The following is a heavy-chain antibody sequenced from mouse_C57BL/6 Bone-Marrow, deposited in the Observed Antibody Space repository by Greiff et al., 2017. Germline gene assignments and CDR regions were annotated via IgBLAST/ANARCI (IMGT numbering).Heavy chain of an antibody. D-gene: IGHD1-1*01. CDR3: ARRLLRWGYFDV. CDR2: ISNGGGST. CDR1: GFTFSDYY. J-gene: IGHJ1*03. Sequence: EVMLVESGGGLVQPGGSLKLSCAASGFTFSDYYMYWVRQTPEKRLAWVAYISNGGGSTYYPNTVKGRFTISRDNAKNTLYLQMSRLKSEDTAMYYCARRLLRWGYFDVWGTGTTVTVSS. V-gene: IGHV5-12*01.